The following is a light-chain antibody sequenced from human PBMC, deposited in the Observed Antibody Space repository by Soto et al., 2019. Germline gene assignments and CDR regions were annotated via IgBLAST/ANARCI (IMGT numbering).Light chain of an antibody. CDR1: SSDVGGYNY. CDR2: DVT. CDR3: HSYAGSYTYV. J-gene: IGLJ1*01. Sequence: QSALTQPRSVSGSPGQSVTISCTGTSSDVGGYNYVSWYQQHPGKAPKLMTYDVTKRPSGVPDRFSGSKSGNTASLTISGLQAEDEADYYCHSYAGSYTYVFGTGAKLTVL. V-gene: IGLV2-11*01.